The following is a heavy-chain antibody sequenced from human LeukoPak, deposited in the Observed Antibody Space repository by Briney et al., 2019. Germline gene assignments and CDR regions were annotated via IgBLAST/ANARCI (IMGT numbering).Heavy chain of an antibody. CDR2: ISGSGGST. J-gene: IGHJ3*02. CDR3: AKVGYCSSTSCYAFDI. Sequence: GGSLRLSCAASGFTFSSYAMSWVRQAPGKGLEWVSAISGSGGSTYYADSVKGRFTISRDNSKNTLYLQMNSLRPEDTAVYYCAKVGYCSSTSCYAFDIWGQGTMVTVSS. CDR1: GFTFSSYA. D-gene: IGHD2-2*01. V-gene: IGHV3-23*01.